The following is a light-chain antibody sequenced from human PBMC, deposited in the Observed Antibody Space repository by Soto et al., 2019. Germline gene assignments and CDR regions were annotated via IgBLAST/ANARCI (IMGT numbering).Light chain of an antibody. V-gene: IGKV1D-16*01. Sequence: DIQMTQSPSSVSASVGDRVTITCRSSEDISTWLAWYQQKPGKAPKLLIYAASSLQSGVPSRFSGSGSGTDFTLTISSLQPEDFATYYCQHYNSYSEAFGQGTKVDIK. CDR3: QHYNSYSEA. CDR2: AAS. J-gene: IGKJ1*01. CDR1: EDISTW.